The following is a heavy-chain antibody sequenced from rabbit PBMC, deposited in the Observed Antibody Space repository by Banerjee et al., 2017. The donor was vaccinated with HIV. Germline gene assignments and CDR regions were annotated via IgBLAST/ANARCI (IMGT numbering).Heavy chain of an antibody. D-gene: IGHD4-1*01. J-gene: IGHJ4*01. CDR2: IYSSSGST. V-gene: IGHV1S45*01. CDR1: GFSFSSGYD. Sequence: QEQLEESGGDLVKPEGSLTLTCTASGFSFSSGYDMCWVRQAPGKGLEWIGCIYSSSGSTDYASWVNGRFTISLDNAQNTVFLQMTSLTAADTATYFCARNDYSSAWDADLWGPGTLVTVS. CDR3: ARNDYSSAWDADL.